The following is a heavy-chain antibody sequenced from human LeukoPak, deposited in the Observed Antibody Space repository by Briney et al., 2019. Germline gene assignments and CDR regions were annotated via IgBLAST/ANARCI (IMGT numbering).Heavy chain of an antibody. J-gene: IGHJ4*02. D-gene: IGHD3-22*01. CDR1: GYTFTGYY. Sequence: APVKVSCKASGYTFTGYYMHWVRQAPGQGLEWMGWINPNSGGTNYAQKFQGRVTMTRDTSISTAYMELSRLRSDDTAVYYCARAEVPYYYDSSGYYDYWGQGTLVTVSS. CDR3: ARAEVPYYYDSSGYYDY. CDR2: INPNSGGT. V-gene: IGHV1-2*02.